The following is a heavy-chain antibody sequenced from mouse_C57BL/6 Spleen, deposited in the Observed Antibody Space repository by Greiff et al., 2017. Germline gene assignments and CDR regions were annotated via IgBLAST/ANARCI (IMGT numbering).Heavy chain of an antibody. Sequence: EVQRVESGGGLVKPGGSLKLSCAASGFTFSSYAMSWVRQTPEKRLEWVATISDGGSYTYYPDNVKGRFTISRDNAKNNLYLQMSHLKSEDTAMYYCARDDYDAYWGQGTLVTVSA. V-gene: IGHV5-4*01. J-gene: IGHJ3*01. D-gene: IGHD2-4*01. CDR3: ARDDYDAY. CDR2: ISDGGSYT. CDR1: GFTFSSYA.